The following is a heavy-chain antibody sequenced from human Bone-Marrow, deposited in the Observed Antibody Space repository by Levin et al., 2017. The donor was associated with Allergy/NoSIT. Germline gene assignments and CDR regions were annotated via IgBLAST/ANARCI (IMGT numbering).Heavy chain of an antibody. Sequence: SETLSLTCTVSGGSISSAGYHWTWIRQYPGKGLEWIGYISYRGSTYFNPSLKSRLTMSIDTSEQHFSLNLTSVSAADTPIYYCARLDGYSFDYWGQGALVTVSS. J-gene: IGHJ4*02. V-gene: IGHV4-31*03. D-gene: IGHD1-1*01. CDR3: ARLDGYSFDY. CDR1: GGSISSAGYH. CDR2: ISYRGST.